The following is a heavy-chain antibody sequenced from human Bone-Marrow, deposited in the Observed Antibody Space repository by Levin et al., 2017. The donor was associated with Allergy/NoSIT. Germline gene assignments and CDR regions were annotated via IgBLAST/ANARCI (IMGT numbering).Heavy chain of an antibody. J-gene: IGHJ4*02. D-gene: IGHD6-6*01. CDR2: ISYDGSNK. CDR1: GFTFSSYA. Sequence: GGSLRLSCAASGFTFSSYAMHWVRQAPGKGLEWVAVISYDGSNKYYADSVKGRFTISRDNSKNTLYLQMNSLRAEDTAVYYCARVRGSIAASSTFDYWVQGTLVTVSS. V-gene: IGHV3-30-3*01. CDR3: ARVRGSIAASSTFDY.